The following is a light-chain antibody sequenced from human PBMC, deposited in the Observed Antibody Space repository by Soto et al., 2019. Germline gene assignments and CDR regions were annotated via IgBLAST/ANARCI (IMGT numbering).Light chain of an antibody. CDR1: QSVSSSY. J-gene: IGKJ3*01. V-gene: IGKV3-20*01. CDR2: GAS. Sequence: EIVLTQSPGTLSLSPGERATLSCRASQSVSSSYLAWYQQKPGQAPRPLIYGASSRATGIPDRFSGSGSGTDFTLTISRLEPEDFAVYYCKQYGSSPLPFCPGTKSDIK. CDR3: KQYGSSPLP.